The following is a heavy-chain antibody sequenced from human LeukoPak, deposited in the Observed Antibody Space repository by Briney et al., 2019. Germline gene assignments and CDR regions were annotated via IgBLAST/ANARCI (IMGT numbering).Heavy chain of an antibody. Sequence: GGSLRLSCAASGFTFDDYAMHWVRQAPGKGLEWVSGISWNSGSICYADSVKGRFTISRDNAKNSLYLQMNSLRAEDTALYYCAKDRYSSGYYYLDYWGQGTLDTVSS. D-gene: IGHD3-22*01. V-gene: IGHV3-9*01. J-gene: IGHJ4*02. CDR1: GFTFDDYA. CDR3: AKDRYSSGYYYLDY. CDR2: ISWNSGSI.